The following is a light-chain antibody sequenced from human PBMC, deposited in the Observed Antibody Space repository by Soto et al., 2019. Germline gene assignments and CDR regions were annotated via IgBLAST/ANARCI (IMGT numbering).Light chain of an antibody. J-gene: IGKJ1*01. CDR2: DAS. CDR3: QQYNSYSWR. V-gene: IGKV1-5*01. CDR1: QSISTW. Sequence: DIQMTQSPSTLSASIGDRVTITCRASQSISTWLAWYQQKSGKAPKVLIYDASRLEAGVPSRFSGSGSGTEFTLTISSMQLDDFATYYCQQYNSYSWRFVQETKVDIK.